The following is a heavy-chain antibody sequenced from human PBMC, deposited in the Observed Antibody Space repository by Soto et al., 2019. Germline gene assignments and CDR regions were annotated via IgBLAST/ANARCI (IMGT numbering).Heavy chain of an antibody. CDR3: AGGRDEYKLGNV. CDR2: IHPSGST. CDR1: GGSLSDYY. J-gene: IGHJ6*02. V-gene: IGHV4-34*01. D-gene: IGHD1-1*01. Sequence: QVQLQQWGAGLLKPSETLSLTCAVSGGSLSDYYWPWIRQSPGKGLEWIGEIHPSGSTNYNPSLRSRVTISVDTSKNQFSLKLTSLTAADTAVYYCAGGRDEYKLGNVWGHGTTVTVSS.